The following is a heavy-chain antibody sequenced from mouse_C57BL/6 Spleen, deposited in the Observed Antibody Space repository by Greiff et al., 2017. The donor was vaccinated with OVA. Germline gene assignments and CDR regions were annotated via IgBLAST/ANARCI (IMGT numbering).Heavy chain of an antibody. CDR3: ARHGGSNYDYAMDY. Sequence: EVKLMESGGGLVQPGGSLKLSCAASGFTFSDYYMYWVRQTPEKRLEWVAYISNGGGSTYYPDTVKGRFTISRDNAKNTLYLQMSRLKSEDTAMYYCARHGGSNYDYAMDYWGQGTSVTVSS. V-gene: IGHV5-12*01. CDR2: ISNGGGST. D-gene: IGHD2-5*01. CDR1: GFTFSDYY. J-gene: IGHJ4*01.